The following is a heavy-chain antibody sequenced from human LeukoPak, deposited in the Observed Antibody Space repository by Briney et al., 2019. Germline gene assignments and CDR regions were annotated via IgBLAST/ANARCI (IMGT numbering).Heavy chain of an antibody. D-gene: IGHD6-6*01. V-gene: IGHV1-24*01. Sequence: ASVKVSCKVSGYTLTELSMHWVRQAPGKGLEWMGGFDPEDGETIYAQKFQGRVTMTEDTSTDTAYMELSSLRSEDTAVYYCATGYSSSSGYYYMDVWGKGTTVTVSS. CDR1: GYTLTELS. CDR3: ATGYSSSSGYYYMDV. CDR2: FDPEDGET. J-gene: IGHJ6*03.